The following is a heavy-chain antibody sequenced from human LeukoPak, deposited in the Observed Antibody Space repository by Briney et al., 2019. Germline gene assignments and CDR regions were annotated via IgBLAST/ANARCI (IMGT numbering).Heavy chain of an antibody. Sequence: GGSLRLSCAASGFTFSNYGMNWVRQTPDKGLEWVASISSTSSYIYYTDSVKGRFTISRDNSKNTLYLQMSSLRAEDTAVYYCVKSRFRYSSSWYHFDYWGQGTLVTVSS. CDR1: GFTFSNYG. D-gene: IGHD6-13*01. V-gene: IGHV3-21*01. CDR2: ISSTSSYI. J-gene: IGHJ4*02. CDR3: VKSRFRYSSSWYHFDY.